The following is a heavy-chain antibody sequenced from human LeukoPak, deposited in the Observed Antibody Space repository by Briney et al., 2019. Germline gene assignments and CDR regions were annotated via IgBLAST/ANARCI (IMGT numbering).Heavy chain of an antibody. V-gene: IGHV3-20*04. CDR3: ARVDDSGYLVGYFDY. CDR1: GFTFDDIG. D-gene: IGHD3-22*01. Sequence: PGGSLRLSCAASGFTFDDIGMSWVRPAPGKGREWVSGIRNGGDTGSADSVKGRFIISRDNAKNSLYLQIYSLRAEGTWLYYGARVDDSGYLVGYFDYWGQGTLVTVSS. CDR2: IRNGGDT. J-gene: IGHJ4*02.